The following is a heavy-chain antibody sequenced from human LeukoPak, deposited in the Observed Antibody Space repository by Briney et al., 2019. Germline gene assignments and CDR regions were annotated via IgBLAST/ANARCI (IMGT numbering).Heavy chain of an antibody. Sequence: GGSLRLSCVTSGFTFSGYWMHWVRQGPEKGLELVSRIDNDGHGIIYADSVKGRFTTSRDNVKSTLYLQMNSLRVEDTAVYYCAAGGGWDPSFGVVTHIDAWGKGTTVVVS. J-gene: IGHJ6*03. CDR1: GFTFSGYW. D-gene: IGHD3-3*01. CDR2: IDNDGHGI. V-gene: IGHV3-74*01. CDR3: AAGGGWDPSFGVVTHIDA.